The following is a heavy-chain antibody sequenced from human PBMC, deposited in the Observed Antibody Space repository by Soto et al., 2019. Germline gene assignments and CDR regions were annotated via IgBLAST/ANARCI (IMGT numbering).Heavy chain of an antibody. CDR3: ASTGWNTGYFDY. CDR1: GGSISSYY. V-gene: IGHV4-4*07. CDR2: IYTSGST. Sequence: SETLSLTCTASGGSISSYYWSWIRQPAGKGLEWIGRIYTSGSTNYNPSLKSRVTMSVDTSKNQFSLKLSSVTAADTAVYYCASTGWNTGYFDYWGQGTLVTVSS. D-gene: IGHD1-1*01. J-gene: IGHJ4*02.